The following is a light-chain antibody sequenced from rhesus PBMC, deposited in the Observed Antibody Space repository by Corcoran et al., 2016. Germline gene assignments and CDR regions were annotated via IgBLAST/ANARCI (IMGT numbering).Light chain of an antibody. Sequence: EIVMTQSPATLSLSPGETATLSCRASESVGSYLAWYQPKPGQAPKLLVHSAYFRATGIPDRFSGSGSRTEVTLTISSLEPEDFAVYYCQKYSRSPYSFGQGTKVEIK. CDR2: SAY. V-gene: IGKV3-40*03. CDR3: QKYSRSPYS. CDR1: ESVGSY. J-gene: IGKJ2*01.